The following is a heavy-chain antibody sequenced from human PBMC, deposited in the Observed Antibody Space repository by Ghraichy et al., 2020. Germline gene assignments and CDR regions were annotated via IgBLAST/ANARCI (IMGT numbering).Heavy chain of an antibody. CDR1: GFTFSDYY. Sequence: GGSLRLSCAASGFTFSDYYMSWVRQAPGKGLEWVSVIYSGGSTYYADSVKGRFTISRDNSKNTLYLQMNSLRAEDTAVYYCARQLGYCSGGSCYDAFDIWGQGTMVTVSS. D-gene: IGHD2-15*01. CDR3: ARQLGYCSGGSCYDAFDI. CDR2: IYSGGST. V-gene: IGHV3-66*04. J-gene: IGHJ3*02.